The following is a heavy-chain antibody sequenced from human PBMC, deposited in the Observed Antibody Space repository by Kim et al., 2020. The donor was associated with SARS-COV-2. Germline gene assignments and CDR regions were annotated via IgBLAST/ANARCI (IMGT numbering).Heavy chain of an antibody. CDR3: ARARGITFGGVIVRYRWFDP. D-gene: IGHD3-16*02. V-gene: IGHV4-34*01. CDR1: GGSFSGYY. Sequence: SETLSLTCAVYGGSFSGYYWSWIRQPPGKGLEWIGEINHSGSTNYNPSLKSRVTISVDTSKYQFSLKLSSVTAADTAVYYCARARGITFGGVIVRYRWFDPWGQGTLVTVSS. CDR2: INHSGST. J-gene: IGHJ5*02.